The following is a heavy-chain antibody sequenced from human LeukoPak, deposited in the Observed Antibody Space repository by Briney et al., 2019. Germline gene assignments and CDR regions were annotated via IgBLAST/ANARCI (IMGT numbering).Heavy chain of an antibody. V-gene: IGHV3-66*01. CDR3: ATYTTSWQAFDI. D-gene: IGHD6-13*01. CDR1: GFTVSSNY. J-gene: IGHJ3*02. Sequence: PGGSLRLSCAASGFTVSSNYMTWVRQAPGKGLEWVSVIYSGGSTYYADSVKGRFTISRDNSKNTLYLQMNRLRVEDTAVYYCATYTTSWQAFDIWGQGTMVTVSS. CDR2: IYSGGST.